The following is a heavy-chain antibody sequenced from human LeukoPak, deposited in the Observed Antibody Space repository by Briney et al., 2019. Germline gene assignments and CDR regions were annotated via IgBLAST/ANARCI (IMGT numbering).Heavy chain of an antibody. J-gene: IGHJ4*02. CDR2: IYPGDSDT. V-gene: IGHV5-51*01. CDR1: GYSFTSYW. CDR3: ARARSGLLWFGESPDY. Sequence: GESLKISCKGSGYSFTSYWIGWVRQTPGKGLEWMGIIYPGDSDTRYSPSFQGQVTISADKSISTAYLQWSSLKASDTAMYYCARARSGLLWFGESPDYWGQGTLVTVSS. D-gene: IGHD3-10*01.